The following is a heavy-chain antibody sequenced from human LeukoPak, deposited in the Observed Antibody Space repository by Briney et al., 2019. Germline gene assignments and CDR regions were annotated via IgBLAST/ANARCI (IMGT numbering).Heavy chain of an antibody. CDR2: IYASGTT. V-gene: IGHV4-4*07. D-gene: IGHD2-2*03. CDR1: GASISK. J-gene: IGHJ5*02. CDR3: ARHRGYCSSTSCSYNWFDP. Sequence: SETLSLTYSVCGASISKWCYIRQPAGRGLEWIGRIYASGTTSHTPSLKSRVTMSVDTSKNRFSLKLSSVTAADTAVYYCARHRGYCSSTSCSYNWFDPWGQGTLVTVSS.